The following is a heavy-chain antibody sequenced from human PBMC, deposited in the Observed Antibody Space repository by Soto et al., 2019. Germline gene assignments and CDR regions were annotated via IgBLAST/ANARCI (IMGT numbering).Heavy chain of an antibody. J-gene: IGHJ4*02. CDR1: GGTFSSYA. V-gene: IGHV1-69*01. CDR3: ARRDGYNLVFDY. Sequence: QVQLVQSGAEVKKPGSSVKVSCKASGGTFSSYAISWVRQAPGQGLEWMGGIIPIFGTANYAQKFQGRVTITADESTSTAYMELSRLRSEDTAGYYCARRDGYNLVFDYWGQGTLGTVSS. CDR2: IIPIFGTA. D-gene: IGHD5-12*01.